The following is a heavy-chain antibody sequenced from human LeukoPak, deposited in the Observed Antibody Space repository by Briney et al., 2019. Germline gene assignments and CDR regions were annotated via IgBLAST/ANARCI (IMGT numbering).Heavy chain of an antibody. V-gene: IGHV3-23*01. D-gene: IGHD2-2*01. J-gene: IGHJ4*02. Sequence: GGSLRLSCAASGFTFSNYAMSWVRQAPGKGLEWVSTIHDNGGNTYYADSVKGRLTISRDNSKNTLYLQMNSLRAEDTAIYYCAKRVPTNMGSPFDFRGRDPWSPSPQ. CDR1: GFTFSNYA. CDR2: IHDNGGNT. CDR3: AKRVPTNMGSPFDF.